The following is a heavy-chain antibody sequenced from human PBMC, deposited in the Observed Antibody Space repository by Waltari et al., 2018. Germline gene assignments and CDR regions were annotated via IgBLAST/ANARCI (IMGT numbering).Heavy chain of an antibody. Sequence: QVQLVQSGAEVKKPGSSVKVSCKASGGTFSSYAISWVRQAPGQGLEWMGGIIPIVGTANYAQKFQGRVTITADKSTSTAYMELSSLRSEDTAVYYCARENLGPYDTHPGAFDIWGQGTMVTVSS. CDR1: GGTFSSYA. J-gene: IGHJ3*02. D-gene: IGHD3-22*01. CDR2: IIPIVGTA. CDR3: ARENLGPYDTHPGAFDI. V-gene: IGHV1-69*14.